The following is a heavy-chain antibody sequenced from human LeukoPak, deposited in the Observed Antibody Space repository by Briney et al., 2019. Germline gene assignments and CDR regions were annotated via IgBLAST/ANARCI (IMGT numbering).Heavy chain of an antibody. CDR2: IYPGDSDT. V-gene: IGHV5-51*01. D-gene: IGHD3-16*01. CDR3: AIFDFLFGEIDNWFDP. Sequence: GESLKISCKGSGYSFTIYWIGWVRQMPGKGLERMGIIYPGDSDTRYSPSFQGQVTISADKSISTAYLQWSSLKASDTAMYYCAIFDFLFGEIDNWFDPWGQGTQVTVSS. CDR1: GYSFTIYW. J-gene: IGHJ5*02.